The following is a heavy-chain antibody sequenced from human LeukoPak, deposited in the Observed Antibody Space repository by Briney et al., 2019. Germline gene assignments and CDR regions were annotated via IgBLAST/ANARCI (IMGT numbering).Heavy chain of an antibody. CDR2: INHSGST. D-gene: IGHD6-6*01. J-gene: IGHJ4*02. V-gene: IGHV4-34*01. Sequence: SETLSLTCAVYGGSFSGYYWSWIRQPPGKGLEWIGEINHSGSTNYNPSLKSRVTISVDTSKNQFSLTLSSVTAADTAVYYCARGRSIAARRFDYWGQGTLVTVSS. CDR1: GGSFSGYY. CDR3: ARGRSIAARRFDY.